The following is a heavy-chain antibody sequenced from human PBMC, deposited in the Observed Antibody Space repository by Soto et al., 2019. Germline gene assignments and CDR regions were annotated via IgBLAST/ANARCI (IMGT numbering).Heavy chain of an antibody. CDR1: GGSISNSNW. D-gene: IGHD3-10*02. CDR3: ARGHCPGSSCQEY. J-gene: IGHJ4*02. V-gene: IGHV4-4*02. CDR2: IYQSGSA. Sequence: QVQVQESGPGLVKPSGTLSLTCAVSGGSISNSNWWSWVRQSPGKGLEWIGEIYQSGSAKYNPSLKSRVAISVDTSNNQFLLQLSSVTAADTAVYYCARGHCPGSSCQEYWGQGTLVTVAS.